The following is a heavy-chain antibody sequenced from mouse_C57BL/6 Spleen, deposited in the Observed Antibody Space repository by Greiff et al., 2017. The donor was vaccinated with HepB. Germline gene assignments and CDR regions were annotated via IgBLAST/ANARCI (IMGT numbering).Heavy chain of an antibody. J-gene: IGHJ4*01. CDR3: ARGGNYEGVYAMDY. Sequence: LQQSGAELVRPGASVKMSCKASGYTFTSYNMHWVKQTPRQGLEWIGAIYPGNGDTSYNQKFKGKATLTVDKSSSTAYMQLSSLTSEDSAVYFSARGGNYEGVYAMDYWGQGTSVTVSS. V-gene: IGHV1-12*01. CDR1: GYTFTSYN. CDR2: IYPGNGDT. D-gene: IGHD2-1*01.